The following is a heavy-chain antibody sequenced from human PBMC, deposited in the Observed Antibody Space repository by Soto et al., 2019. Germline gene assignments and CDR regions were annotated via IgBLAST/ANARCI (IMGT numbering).Heavy chain of an antibody. D-gene: IGHD3-10*01. CDR1: GYTFTGYF. J-gene: IGHJ5*02. CDR3: ARVIRGAYYNSPLDT. CDR2: INPYSGGA. V-gene: IGHV1-2*02. Sequence: ASVKVSCKASGYTFTGYFMHWVRQAPGQGLEWMGWINPYSGGADYAQSFQGRVTMTRDTSISTVYMELSRLRFDDTAVYYCARVIRGAYYNSPLDTWGQGTVVTASS.